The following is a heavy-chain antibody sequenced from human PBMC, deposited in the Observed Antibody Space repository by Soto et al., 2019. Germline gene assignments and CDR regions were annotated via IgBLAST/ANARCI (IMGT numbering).Heavy chain of an antibody. CDR2: IWHDGSIQ. D-gene: IGHD2-2*01. Sequence: GGSLRLSCAASGFTFSSFWLGWVRQAPGKGLEWVAVIWHDGSIQQYADSVKGRFTISRDNSKNTLSLQMNSLRAEDTAMYYCATDKSSSPFDYWGPGTLVTVSS. J-gene: IGHJ4*02. V-gene: IGHV3-33*08. CDR1: GFTFSSFW. CDR3: ATDKSSSPFDY.